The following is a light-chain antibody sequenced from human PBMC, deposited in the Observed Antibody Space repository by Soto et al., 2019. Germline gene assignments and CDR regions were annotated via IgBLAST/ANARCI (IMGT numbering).Light chain of an antibody. V-gene: IGKV1-5*01. CDR2: DAS. J-gene: IGKJ4*01. CDR3: QQYKTYSLT. Sequence: DIQMTQSPSSVSASVGDTVTITCRASQDINSRLAWYQQKPGKAPKLLIYDASSLQSGVPSSFSGSGSGTEFTLTISGLQPDDFATYYCQQYKTYSLTFGGGTKVDIK. CDR1: QDINSR.